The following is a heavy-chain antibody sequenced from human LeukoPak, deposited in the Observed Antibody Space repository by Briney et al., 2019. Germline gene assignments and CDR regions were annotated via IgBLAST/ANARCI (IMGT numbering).Heavy chain of an antibody. Sequence: GGSLRLSCAASGFAFDDYWMTWVRQAPGKGLEWVANIKKDGSEKYYVASVRGRFTISRDNAKNSLYLQMNSLRAEDTAVYYCASELPSSSWYDYWGQGTLVTVSS. CDR1: GFAFDDYW. CDR2: IKKDGSEK. V-gene: IGHV3-7*01. CDR3: ASELPSSSWYDY. D-gene: IGHD6-13*01. J-gene: IGHJ4*02.